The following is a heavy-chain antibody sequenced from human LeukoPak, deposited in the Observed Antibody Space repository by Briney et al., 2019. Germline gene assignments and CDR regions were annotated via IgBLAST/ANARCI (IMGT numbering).Heavy chain of an antibody. CDR2: IYTTGST. CDR3: ARDAGTGTTGNYYYYMDV. J-gene: IGHJ6*03. Sequence: PSETLSLTCTVSGGSISRYHWSWIRQPAEKELEWIGRIYTTGSTNYNPSLESRVTISVDKSNNQFSLKLSSVTAADTAVYYCARDAGTGTTGNYYYYMDVWAKGTTVTVSS. D-gene: IGHD1-7*01. V-gene: IGHV4-4*07. CDR1: GGSISRYH.